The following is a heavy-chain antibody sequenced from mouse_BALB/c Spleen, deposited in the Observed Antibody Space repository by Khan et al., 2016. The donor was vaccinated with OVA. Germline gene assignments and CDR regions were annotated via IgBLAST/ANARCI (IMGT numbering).Heavy chain of an antibody. Sequence: QVQLKESGPGLVAPSQSLSITCTVSGFSLTNYGINWVRQPPGKGLEWLGVIWGAGITNYHSVLKSILSLSKDNSKSQVFFKLNSLQTDDTATYYCARFATATRNFYAVDFWGQGTSVTVSS. CDR2: IWGAGIT. J-gene: IGHJ4*01. V-gene: IGHV2-3*01. CDR3: ARFATATRNFYAVDF. D-gene: IGHD1-2*01. CDR1: GFSLTNYG.